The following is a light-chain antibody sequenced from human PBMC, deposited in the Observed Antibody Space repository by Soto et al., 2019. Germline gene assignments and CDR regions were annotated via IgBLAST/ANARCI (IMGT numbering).Light chain of an antibody. CDR3: QQYGSSPT. Sequence: EIVLTQSPGTLSLSPGERATLSCRASQSVSSSYLAWYQQKPGQAPRLLIYGAANRATGIPHRFSGSGSGTDFTLTISRLEPDDFAVYYCQQYGSSPTFGPGTKVDIK. V-gene: IGKV3-20*01. CDR1: QSVSSSY. J-gene: IGKJ3*01. CDR2: GAA.